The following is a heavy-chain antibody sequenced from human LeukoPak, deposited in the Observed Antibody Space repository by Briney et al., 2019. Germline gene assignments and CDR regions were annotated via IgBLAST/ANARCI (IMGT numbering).Heavy chain of an antibody. CDR2: ISTYNVNT. J-gene: IGHJ4*02. CDR3: ARDLLHYYDSSGEDYFDY. Sequence: GASVKVSCKASGYTFTSHGITWVRQAPGQGLEWMGWISTYNVNTNYAQKLQGRVTMTTDTSTSTAYMELSSLRSEDAAVYYCARDLLHYYDSSGEDYFDYWGQGTLVTVSS. V-gene: IGHV1-18*04. CDR1: GYTFTSHG. D-gene: IGHD3-22*01.